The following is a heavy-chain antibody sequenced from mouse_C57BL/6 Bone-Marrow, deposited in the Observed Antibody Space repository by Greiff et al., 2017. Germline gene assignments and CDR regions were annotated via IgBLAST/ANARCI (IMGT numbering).Heavy chain of an antibody. V-gene: IGHV1-63*01. D-gene: IGHD6-1*01. CDR2: IYPGGGYT. J-gene: IGHJ1*03. Sequence: QVQLKESGAELVRPGTSVKMSCKASGYTFTNYWIGWAKQRPGHGLEWIGDIYPGGGYTNYTEKFKGKATLTADKSSSTAYMQFSSRTSDDSAIYYCGRSRLWDCYFDVWGTGTTVTVSS. CDR3: GRSRLWDCYFDV. CDR1: GYTFTNYW.